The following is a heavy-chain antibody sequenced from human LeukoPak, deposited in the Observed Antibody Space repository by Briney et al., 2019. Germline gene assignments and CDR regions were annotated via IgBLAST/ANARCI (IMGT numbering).Heavy chain of an antibody. CDR2: IYYSGST. CDR1: GGSISSYY. CDR3: AIVQMTTLTFDY. D-gene: IGHD4-17*01. J-gene: IGHJ4*02. V-gene: IGHV4-59*01. Sequence: PSETLSLTCTVSGGSISSYYWSWIRQPPGKGLEWIGYIYYSGSTNYSPSLKSRVTISVDTSKNQFSLKLSSVTAADTAVYYCAIVQMTTLTFDYWGQGTLVTVSS.